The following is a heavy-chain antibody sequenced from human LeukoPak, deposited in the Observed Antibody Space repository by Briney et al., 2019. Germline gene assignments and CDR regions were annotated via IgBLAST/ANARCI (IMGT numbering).Heavy chain of an antibody. J-gene: IGHJ3*02. CDR1: GFTFSSYG. D-gene: IGHD3-10*01. CDR3: ARDFRELGGMRDAFDI. V-gene: IGHV3-30*03. Sequence: GGSPRLSCAASGFTFSSYGMHWVRQAPGKGLEWVAVISYDGSNTYYADSVKGRFTISRDNSKNMLYLQMNSLRAEDTAVYYCARDFRELGGMRDAFDIWGQGTMVTVSS. CDR2: ISYDGSNT.